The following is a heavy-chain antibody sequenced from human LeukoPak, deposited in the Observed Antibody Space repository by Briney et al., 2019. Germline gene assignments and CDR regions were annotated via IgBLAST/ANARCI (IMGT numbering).Heavy chain of an antibody. CDR3: ARAGGYSDYDTCDY. Sequence: GASAKVSCKASGYTFTGYYMHWVRQAPGQGPEWMGWINPNSGGTNYAQKFQGRVTMTRDTSISTAYMDLTKLRSDDTAVYYCARAGGYSDYDTCDYWGQGTLVTVSS. J-gene: IGHJ4*02. D-gene: IGHD5-12*01. CDR2: INPNSGGT. CDR1: GYTFTGYY. V-gene: IGHV1-2*02.